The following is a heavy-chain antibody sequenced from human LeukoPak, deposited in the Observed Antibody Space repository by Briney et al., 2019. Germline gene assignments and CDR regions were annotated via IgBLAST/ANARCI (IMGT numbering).Heavy chain of an antibody. J-gene: IGHJ5*02. V-gene: IGHV4-59*08. CDR1: GGSISSYY. CDR3: ARQGFGSGSPPSYNWFDP. D-gene: IGHD1-26*01. CDR2: IYYSGST. Sequence: PSETLSLTRTVSGGSISSYYWSWIRQPPGKGLEWIGYIYYSGSTNYNPSLKSRVTISVDTSKNQFSLKLSSVTAADTAVYYCARQGFGSGSPPSYNWFDPWGQGTLVTVSS.